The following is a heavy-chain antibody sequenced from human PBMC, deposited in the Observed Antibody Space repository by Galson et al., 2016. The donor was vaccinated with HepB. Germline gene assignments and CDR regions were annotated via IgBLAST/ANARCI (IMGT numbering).Heavy chain of an antibody. J-gene: IGHJ4*02. CDR1: GVFISSSRYY. Sequence: SETLSLTCTVSGVFISSSRYYWAWIRQPPGKGLEWIGSIYYSGSTYYNPSLKSRVTISVDTSKNQFSLKLRSVTAADTAVYYCATLTPVSSFYFDYWGQGALVTVSS. CDR3: ATLTPVSSFYFDY. V-gene: IGHV4-39*07. CDR2: IYYSGST. D-gene: IGHD5/OR15-5a*01.